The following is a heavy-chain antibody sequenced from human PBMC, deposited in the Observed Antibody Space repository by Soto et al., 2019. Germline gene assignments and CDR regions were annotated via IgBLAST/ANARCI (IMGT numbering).Heavy chain of an antibody. V-gene: IGHV1-46*01. J-gene: IGHJ4*02. CDR3: ASPITGTRWRYFDY. CDR1: GYTFTSYY. D-gene: IGHD1-7*01. CDR2: ISPSGGST. Sequence: GASVKVSCKASGYTFTSYYMHWVRQAPGQGLEWMGIISPSGGSTTYAQKFQGRVTMTRDTSTSTVYMELSSLTSEDTAVYYCASPITGTRWRYFDYWGQGTLVTVSS.